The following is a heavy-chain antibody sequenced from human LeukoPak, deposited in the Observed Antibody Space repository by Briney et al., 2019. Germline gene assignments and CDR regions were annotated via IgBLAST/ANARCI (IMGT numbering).Heavy chain of an antibody. J-gene: IGHJ5*02. CDR3: ARDLYGGYCSRTSSYGNYFDP. Sequence: SETLSLTCTVSGGSISSDNYFWNWIRQPAGKGLEWIGRIYTSGSSNYNPSLRCRVTITVRTTKYQVSLKLSSVTAADTAVYYCARDLYGGYCSRTSSYGNYFDPWGRGTLVTVSS. CDR2: IYTSGSS. D-gene: IGHD2-2*01. V-gene: IGHV4-61*02. CDR1: GGSISSDNYF.